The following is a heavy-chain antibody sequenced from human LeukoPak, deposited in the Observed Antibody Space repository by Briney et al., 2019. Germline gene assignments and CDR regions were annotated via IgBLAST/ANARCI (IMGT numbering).Heavy chain of an antibody. CDR1: GFTFSRCT. Sequence: GGSLRLSCAASGFTFSRCTMNWVRQAPGKGLEWVSSISSSSSYIYYADSVKGRFTISRDNAKNSLYLQMNSLRAEDTAVYYCARDVNWNYCDYWGHGTLVTVSS. CDR3: ARDVNWNYCDY. D-gene: IGHD1-20*01. J-gene: IGHJ4*01. V-gene: IGHV3-21*01. CDR2: ISSSSSYI.